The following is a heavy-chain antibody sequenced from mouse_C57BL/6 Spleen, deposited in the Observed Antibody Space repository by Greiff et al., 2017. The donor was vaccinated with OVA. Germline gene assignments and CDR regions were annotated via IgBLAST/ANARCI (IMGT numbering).Heavy chain of an antibody. V-gene: IGHV5-17*01. CDR2: ISSGSSTI. CDR3: ARRWFPYYAMDY. D-gene: IGHD2-3*01. Sequence: EVKLMESGGGLVKPGGSLKLSCAASGFTFSDYGMHWVRQAPEKGLEWVAYISSGSSTIYYADTVKGRFTISRDNAKNTLFLQMTSLRSEDTAMYYCARRWFPYYAMDYWGQGTSVTVSS. CDR1: GFTFSDYG. J-gene: IGHJ4*01.